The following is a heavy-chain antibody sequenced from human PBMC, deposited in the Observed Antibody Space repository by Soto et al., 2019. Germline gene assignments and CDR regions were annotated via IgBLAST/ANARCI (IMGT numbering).Heavy chain of an antibody. J-gene: IGHJ5*02. CDR1: GLTFSSYA. CDR3: ATQGVGDYVDMFLFDA. V-gene: IGHV3-23*01. D-gene: IGHD4-17*01. CDR2: ISGSGGST. Sequence: GGSLRLSCAASGLTFSSYAMSWVRQAPGKGLEWVSAISGSGGSTYYADSVKGRFTISRDTSKNTLYLQMNSLRAEDTAVYYFATQGVGDYVDMFLFDAWGQGTLVTVSS.